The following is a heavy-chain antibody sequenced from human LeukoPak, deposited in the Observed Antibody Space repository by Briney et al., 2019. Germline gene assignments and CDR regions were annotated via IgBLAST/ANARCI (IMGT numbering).Heavy chain of an antibody. Sequence: SETLSLTCSVSIGPMSGDYWNWIRQPPGKGLEWIGFIYYTGSTNYNPSLESRVTISLDMSKNQFSLRVNSVTAADTAVYYCARGYCSGGSCYYFNLWGHGTLVTVSS. V-gene: IGHV4-59*01. CDR1: IGPMSGDY. CDR2: IYYTGST. CDR3: ARGYCSGGSCYYFNL. D-gene: IGHD2-15*01. J-gene: IGHJ2*01.